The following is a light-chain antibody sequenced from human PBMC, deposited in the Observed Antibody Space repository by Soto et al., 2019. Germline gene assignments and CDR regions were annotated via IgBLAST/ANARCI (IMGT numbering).Light chain of an antibody. V-gene: IGLV8-61*01. CDR3: VLNLGSVRSGIRV. CDR2: NTN. Sequence: QTVVTQEPPFSVSPGGTVTLTCGLSSGSVSTTHYPSWYQQTPGQAPRALVYNTNTRSSGVPDRFSGSIIGDKAALTITGAQADDESDYYCVLNLGSVRSGIRVFGGGTKLTVL. CDR1: SGSVSTTHY. J-gene: IGLJ2*01.